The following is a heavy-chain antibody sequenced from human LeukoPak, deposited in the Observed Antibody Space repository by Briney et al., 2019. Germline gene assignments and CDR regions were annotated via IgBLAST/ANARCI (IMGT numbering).Heavy chain of an antibody. Sequence: SETLSLTCTVSGGSISSYYWSWIRQPPGKGLEWIGYIYYSGSTNYNPSLKSRVTISVDTSKNQFSLKLSSVTAADTAVYYCARGQMTSIAARSSYAFDIRGQGTMVTVSS. V-gene: IGHV4-59*01. D-gene: IGHD6-6*01. J-gene: IGHJ3*02. CDR3: ARGQMTSIAARSSYAFDI. CDR2: IYYSGST. CDR1: GGSISSYY.